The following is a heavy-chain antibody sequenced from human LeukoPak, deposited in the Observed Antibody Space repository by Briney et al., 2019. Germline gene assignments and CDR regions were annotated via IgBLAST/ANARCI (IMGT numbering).Heavy chain of an antibody. D-gene: IGHD3-3*01. Sequence: GGSLRLSCAASGFTFSSYAMSWVRQAPGKGLEWVSAISGSGGSTYYADSVKGRFTISRDNAENTLYLQMNSLRAEDTAVYYCARGDGVVMNYWGQGTLVTVSS. CDR1: GFTFSSYA. J-gene: IGHJ4*02. CDR2: ISGSGGST. V-gene: IGHV3-23*01. CDR3: ARGDGVVMNY.